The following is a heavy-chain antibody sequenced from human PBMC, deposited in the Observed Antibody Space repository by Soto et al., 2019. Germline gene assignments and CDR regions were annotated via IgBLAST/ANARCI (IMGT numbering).Heavy chain of an antibody. CDR2: INPNSGGT. Sequence: ASVKVSCKASGYTFTSYYMHWVRQAPGQGLEWMGWINPNSGGTNYAQKFQGWVTMTRDTSISTAYMELSRLRSDDTAVYYCARDQRNRWLVRGYYYGMDVWGQGTTVTVSS. CDR1: GYTFTSYY. J-gene: IGHJ6*02. V-gene: IGHV1-2*04. D-gene: IGHD6-6*01. CDR3: ARDQRNRWLVRGYYYGMDV.